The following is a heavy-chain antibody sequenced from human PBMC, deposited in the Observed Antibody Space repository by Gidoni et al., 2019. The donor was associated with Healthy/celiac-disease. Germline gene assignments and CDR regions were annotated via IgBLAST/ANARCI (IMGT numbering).Heavy chain of an antibody. V-gene: IGHV4-31*03. J-gene: IGHJ4*02. CDR2: IYYSGST. CDR3: ARGGKAFWSGPAYYFDY. D-gene: IGHD3-3*01. CDR1: GGSISSGGYY. Sequence: QVQLQESGPGLVKPSQTLSLTCTVSGGSISSGGYYWSWIRQHPGKGLEWIGYIYYSGSTYYNPSLKSRVTISVDTSKNQFSLKLSSVTAADTAVYYCARGGKAFWSGPAYYFDYWGQGTLVTVSS.